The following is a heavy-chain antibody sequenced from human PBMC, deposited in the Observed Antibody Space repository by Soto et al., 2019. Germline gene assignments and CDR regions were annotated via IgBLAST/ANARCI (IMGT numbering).Heavy chain of an antibody. Sequence: QITLKASGPTLVKPTQTLTLTCTFSGFSLSTTRVGVGWIRQPPGEALEWLALLYWDDDKLYSPSLKRRLTITKDTSKNQVVLTLTNMDPVDTATYYCAHSKTSGMRYYFDYWGQGTLVTVSS. J-gene: IGHJ4*02. V-gene: IGHV2-5*02. CDR2: LYWDDDK. CDR3: AHSKTSGMRYYFDY. CDR1: GFSLSTTRVG.